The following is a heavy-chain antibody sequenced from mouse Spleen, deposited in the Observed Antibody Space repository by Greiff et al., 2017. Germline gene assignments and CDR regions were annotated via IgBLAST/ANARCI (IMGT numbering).Heavy chain of an antibody. CDR3: ARSIYYGNYGFAY. D-gene: IGHD2-1*01. CDR1: GYSFTDYN. Sequence: EVHLVESGPELVKPGASVKISCKASGYSFTDYNMNWVKQSNGKSLEWIGVINPNYGTTSYNQKFKGKATLTVDQSSSTAYMQLNSLTSEDSAVYYCARSIYYGNYGFAYWGQGTLVTVSA. V-gene: IGHV1-39*01. J-gene: IGHJ3*01. CDR2: INPNYGTT.